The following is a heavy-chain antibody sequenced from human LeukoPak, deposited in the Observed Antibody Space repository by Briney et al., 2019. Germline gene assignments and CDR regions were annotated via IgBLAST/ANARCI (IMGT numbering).Heavy chain of an antibody. CDR2: IFYSGST. J-gene: IGHJ4*02. CDR3: ARVGQTYDYVWGSYRYRFDY. D-gene: IGHD3-16*02. V-gene: IGHV4-39*07. CDR1: GGSISTSNYY. Sequence: SETMSLTCTVSGGSISTSNYYWGWIRQPPGTGLEWIGNIFYSGSTYYSPSLKSRVTISVDTSKNQFSLKLSSVTAADTAVYYCARVGQTYDYVWGSYRYRFDYWGQGTLVTVSS.